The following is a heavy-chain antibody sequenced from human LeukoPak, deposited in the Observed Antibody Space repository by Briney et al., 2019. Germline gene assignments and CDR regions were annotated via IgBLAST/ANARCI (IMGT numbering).Heavy chain of an antibody. J-gene: IGHJ4*02. CDR3: ARAGAWGGPGGKPGILDY. Sequence: SETLSLTCTVSGASISSYYWSWLRQPPGKGLEWIGYIYSSGSTNYNPSLKSRVTISVDTSKNQFSLKLSSVTAADTAVYYCARAGAWGGPGGKPGILDYCGQGTLVTVSS. CDR2: IYSSGST. V-gene: IGHV4-4*09. CDR1: GASISSYY. D-gene: IGHD7-27*01.